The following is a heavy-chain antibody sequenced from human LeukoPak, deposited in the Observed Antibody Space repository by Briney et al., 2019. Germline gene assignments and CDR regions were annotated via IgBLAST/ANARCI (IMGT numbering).Heavy chain of an antibody. V-gene: IGHV4-34*01. D-gene: IGHD3-10*01. J-gene: IGHJ4*02. CDR1: GGSFSGYY. Sequence: SETLSLTCGVDGGSFSGYYWSWLRQPPGQGLELIGEINHSGSTNYNPSLKSRVTISVDTSKNQFSLKLSSVTAADTAVYYCARGSLGGRGVTLWGQGTLVTVSS. CDR2: INHSGST. CDR3: ARGSLGGRGVTL.